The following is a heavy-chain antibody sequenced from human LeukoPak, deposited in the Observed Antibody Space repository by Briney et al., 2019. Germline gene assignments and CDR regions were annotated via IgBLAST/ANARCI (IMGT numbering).Heavy chain of an antibody. J-gene: IGHJ3*02. D-gene: IGHD5-12*01. CDR3: ARHGLVDDAFDI. CDR2: IYYSGST. Sequence: NPSETLSLTCTVSGGSISSYYWSWIRQPPGKGLEWIGYIYYSGSTNYNPSLKSRVTISVDTSKNQFSLKLSSVTAADTAVYYCARHGLVDDAFDIWGQGTMVTVSS. CDR1: GGSISSYY. V-gene: IGHV4-59*08.